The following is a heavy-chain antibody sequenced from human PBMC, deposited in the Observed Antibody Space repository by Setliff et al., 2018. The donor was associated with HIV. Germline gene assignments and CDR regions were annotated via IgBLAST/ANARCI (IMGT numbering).Heavy chain of an antibody. CDR2: IHSYGST. J-gene: IGHJ4*02. V-gene: IGHV4-59*01. CDR1: GASISSYS. Sequence: SETLSLTCTVSGASISSYSWSWIRQSPGKRLEWIGYIHSYGSTDYNPSLESRVTISEDTSKNHFSLKLSSVTAADTAVYYCARAIPYYDYVWGSPEDYWGQGTLVTVS. CDR3: ARAIPYYDYVWGSPEDY. D-gene: IGHD3-16*01.